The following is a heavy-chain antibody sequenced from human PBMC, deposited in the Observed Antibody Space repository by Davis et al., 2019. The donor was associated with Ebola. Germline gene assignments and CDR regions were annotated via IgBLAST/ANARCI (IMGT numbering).Heavy chain of an antibody. Sequence: GESLKISCAASGITLSSYSMNWVRQAPGKGLEWVSYISGYSSTISYADSVKGRFTISRDNAKNSLYLQMNSLRDEDTAVYYCARDRGYSYGYVYDYWGQGTLVTVSS. CDR3: ARDRGYSYGYVYDY. J-gene: IGHJ4*02. CDR1: GITLSSYS. V-gene: IGHV3-48*02. CDR2: ISGYSSTI. D-gene: IGHD5-18*01.